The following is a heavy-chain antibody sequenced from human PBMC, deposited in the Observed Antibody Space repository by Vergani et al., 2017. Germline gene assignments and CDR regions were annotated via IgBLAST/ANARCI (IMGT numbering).Heavy chain of an antibody. CDR1: GFSLSNARMG. Sequence: QVTLKESGPVLVKPTETLTLTCTVSGFSLSNARMGVSWIRQPPGKALEWLAHIFSNDEKSYSTSLKSRLTISKDTSKSQVVLTMTNMDPVDTATEYCARSTRSYYDFRPSNWFDPWGQGTLVTVSS. J-gene: IGHJ5*02. D-gene: IGHD3-3*01. V-gene: IGHV2-26*01. CDR3: ARSTRSYYDFRPSNWFDP. CDR2: IFSNDEK.